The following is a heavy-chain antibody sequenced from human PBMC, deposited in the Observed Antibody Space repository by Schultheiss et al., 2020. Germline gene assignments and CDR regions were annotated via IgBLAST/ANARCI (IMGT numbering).Heavy chain of an antibody. CDR1: GFTFSNAW. Sequence: GGSLRLSCAASGFTFSNAWMSWVRQAPGKGLEWVGRIKSKTDGGTTDYAAPVKGRFTISRDDSKNTLYLQMNSLKTEDTAVYYCTTDYYGSGRPITYFDYWGQGTLVTVSS. CDR3: TTDYYGSGRPITYFDY. D-gene: IGHD3-10*01. CDR2: IKSKTDGGTT. V-gene: IGHV3-15*01. J-gene: IGHJ4*02.